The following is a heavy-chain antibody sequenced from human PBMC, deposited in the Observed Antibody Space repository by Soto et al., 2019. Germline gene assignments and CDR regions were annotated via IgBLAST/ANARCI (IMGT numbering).Heavy chain of an antibody. Sequence: QVQLVQSGAEVKKPGSSVKVSCKASGGTFSSYAISWVRQAPGQGLEWMGGIIPIFGTANYAQKFQGRVTITADESTSTAYMELSSLRSEDTAVYYCARESSIVVVVGHDAFDFWGQGTMVTVSS. CDR2: IIPIFGTA. V-gene: IGHV1-69*01. D-gene: IGHD2-15*01. CDR3: ARESSIVVVVGHDAFDF. J-gene: IGHJ3*01. CDR1: GGTFSSYA.